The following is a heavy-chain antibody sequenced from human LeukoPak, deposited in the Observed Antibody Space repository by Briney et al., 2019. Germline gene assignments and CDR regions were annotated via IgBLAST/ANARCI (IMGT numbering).Heavy chain of an antibody. Sequence: GGSLRLSCAASGFTFSGYWMSWVRQAPGKGLEWVSAISGSGGSTYYADSVKGRFTISRDNSKNTLYLQMNSLRAEDTAVYYCAKALWYSSSWLFFSLDYWGQGTLVTVSS. J-gene: IGHJ4*02. CDR1: GFTFSGYW. CDR3: AKALWYSSSWLFFSLDY. D-gene: IGHD6-13*01. CDR2: ISGSGGST. V-gene: IGHV3-23*01.